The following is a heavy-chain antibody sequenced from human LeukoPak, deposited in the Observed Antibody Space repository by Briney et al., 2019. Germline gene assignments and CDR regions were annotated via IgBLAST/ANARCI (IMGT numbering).Heavy chain of an antibody. Sequence: SETLSLTCTVSGGSISTSSYYWGWVRQPPGKGLEWIGNIFYSGSTYYSPSLKSRVTISLDTSRNQFSLKLNSVTAADTAVYYCARGADYYGSGSYWRYYYYMDVWGKGTTVTVSS. V-gene: IGHV4-39*07. CDR1: GGSISTSSYY. D-gene: IGHD3-10*01. CDR3: ARGADYYGSGSYWRYYYYMDV. CDR2: IFYSGST. J-gene: IGHJ6*03.